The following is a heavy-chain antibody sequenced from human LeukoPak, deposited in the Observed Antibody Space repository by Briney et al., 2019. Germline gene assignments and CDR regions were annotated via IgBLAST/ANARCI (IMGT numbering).Heavy chain of an antibody. D-gene: IGHD6-6*01. CDR1: GYTFTGYY. CDR2: INPNSGGT. V-gene: IGHV1-2*02. CDR3: ARKGSSSCFDY. Sequence: GASVKVSCKASGYTFTGYYMHWVRQAPGQGLEWMGWINPNSGGTNYAQKFQGRVTMTRDTSISTVYMELSSLRSEDTAVYYCARKGSSSCFDYWGQGTLVTVSS. J-gene: IGHJ4*02.